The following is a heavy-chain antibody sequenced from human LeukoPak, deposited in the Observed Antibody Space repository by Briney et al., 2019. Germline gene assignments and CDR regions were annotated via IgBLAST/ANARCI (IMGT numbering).Heavy chain of an antibody. CDR3: ARARYFDY. CDR1: GGSISSYY. J-gene: IGHJ4*02. Sequence: SETLSLTCTVSGGSISSYYWSWIRQPPGKGLEWIGYIYTSGSTNYNPSLKSQVTISVDTSKNQFSLKLSSVTAADTAVYYCARARYFDYWGQGTLVTVSS. CDR2: IYTSGST. V-gene: IGHV4-4*09.